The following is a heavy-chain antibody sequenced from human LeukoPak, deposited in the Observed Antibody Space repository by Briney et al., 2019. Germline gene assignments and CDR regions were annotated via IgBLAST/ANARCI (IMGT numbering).Heavy chain of an antibody. CDR1: GYSIGSGYY. V-gene: IGHV4-38-2*02. Sequence: KPSETLSLTCTVSGYSIGSGYYWGWIRQPPGKGLEWIGSIYHSGSTYYNPSLKSRVTISVDTSKNQFSLKLSSVTAADTAVYYCARADVRPGYVWGSYRPIDYWGQGTLVTVSS. CDR3: ARADVRPGYVWGSYRPIDY. J-gene: IGHJ4*02. CDR2: IYHSGST. D-gene: IGHD3-16*02.